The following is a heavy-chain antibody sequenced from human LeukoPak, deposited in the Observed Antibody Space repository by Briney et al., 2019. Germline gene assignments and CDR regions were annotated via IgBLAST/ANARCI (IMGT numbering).Heavy chain of an antibody. J-gene: IGHJ4*02. CDR2: VSDGGRT. D-gene: IGHD1-14*01. Sequence: PSETLSLTCSVCGGSITRHYWSWIRQPPGKGLEWIGHVSDGGRTNYSPSLTSRVSISVDTSKNQFSLKLNSVTAADTAVYFCARASTTFDDWGQGTLVTVSS. CDR3: ARASTTFDD. CDR1: GGSITRHY. V-gene: IGHV4-59*11.